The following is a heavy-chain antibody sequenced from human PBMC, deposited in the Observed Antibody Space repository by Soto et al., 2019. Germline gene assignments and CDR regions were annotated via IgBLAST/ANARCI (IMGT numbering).Heavy chain of an antibody. CDR1: GFTFSSYG. CDR2: ISYDGSNK. J-gene: IGHJ6*02. Sequence: GGSLRLSCAASGFTFSSYGMHWVRQAPGKGLEWVAVISYDGSNKYYADSVKGRFTISRDNSKNTLYLQMNSLRAEDTAVYYCAKDLALDPQSYYYYGMDVWGQGTTVTVSS. V-gene: IGHV3-30*18. D-gene: IGHD1-1*01. CDR3: AKDLALDPQSYYYYGMDV.